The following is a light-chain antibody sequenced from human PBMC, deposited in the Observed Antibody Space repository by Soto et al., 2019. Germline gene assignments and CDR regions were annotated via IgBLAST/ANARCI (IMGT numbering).Light chain of an antibody. CDR3: QPANSFPLT. Sequence: DIQMTQSPSSVSSSVGDRVTITCRASQGISSWLAWYQQKPGKAPKLLIYAASSVQSGVPSRFSGSGSGTDLPLTSSRLQPEDFATYYGQPANSFPLTFGGGTKLEIK. J-gene: IGKJ4*01. CDR2: AAS. CDR1: QGISSW. V-gene: IGKV1-12*01.